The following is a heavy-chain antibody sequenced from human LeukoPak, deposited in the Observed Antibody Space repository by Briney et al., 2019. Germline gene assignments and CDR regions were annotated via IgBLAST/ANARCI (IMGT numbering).Heavy chain of an antibody. Sequence: PSETLSLTCTVSGGSISSSSYYWGWIRQPPGKGLEWVGSIYYSGSTYYNPSLKSRVTISVDTSKNQFSLKLSSVTAADTAVYYCASGSWVRGDKYYFDYWGQGTLVTVSS. CDR1: GGSISSSSYY. CDR2: IYYSGST. D-gene: IGHD3-10*01. V-gene: IGHV4-39*07. CDR3: ASGSWVRGDKYYFDY. J-gene: IGHJ4*02.